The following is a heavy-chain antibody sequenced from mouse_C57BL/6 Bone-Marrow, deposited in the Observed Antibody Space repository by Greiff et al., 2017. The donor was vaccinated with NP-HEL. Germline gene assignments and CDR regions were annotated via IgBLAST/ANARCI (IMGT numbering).Heavy chain of an antibody. CDR2: IDPETGGT. D-gene: IGHD2-1*01. CDR1: GYTFTDYE. V-gene: IGHV1-15*01. CDR3: TRGRGNYGLYYFDY. J-gene: IGHJ2*01. Sequence: VHLVESGAELVRPGASVTLSCKASGYTFTDYEMHWVKQTPVHGLEWIGAIDPETGGTAYNQKFKGKAILTADKSSSTAYMELRSLTSEDSAVYYCTRGRGNYGLYYFDYWGQGTTLTVSS.